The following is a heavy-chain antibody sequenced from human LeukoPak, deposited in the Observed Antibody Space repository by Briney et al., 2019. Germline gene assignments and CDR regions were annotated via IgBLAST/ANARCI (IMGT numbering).Heavy chain of an antibody. V-gene: IGHV1-69*13. CDR3: ARGQGGLGSHSSPIDY. J-gene: IGHJ4*02. Sequence: SVKVSCKASGGTFSSYAISWVRQAPGQGLEWMGGIIPVFGTANYAQKFQGRVTITADESTSTAYMELSSLRSEDTAVYYCARGQGGLGSHSSPIDYWGQGTLVTVSS. CDR1: GGTFSSYA. D-gene: IGHD6-13*01. CDR2: IIPVFGTA.